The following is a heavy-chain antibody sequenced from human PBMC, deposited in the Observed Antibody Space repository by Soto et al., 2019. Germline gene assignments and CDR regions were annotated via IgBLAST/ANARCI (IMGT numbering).Heavy chain of an antibody. J-gene: IGHJ3*01. Sequence: GGSLRLSCAASGFTFSSYSMNWVRQAPGKGLEWVSSISSSSSYIYYADSVKGRFTISRDNAKNSLYLQMNSLRAEDTAVYYCARDGDIYGSGSHWGQGTMVTVSS. V-gene: IGHV3-21*01. D-gene: IGHD3-10*01. CDR1: GFTFSSYS. CDR3: ARDGDIYGSGSH. CDR2: ISSSSSYI.